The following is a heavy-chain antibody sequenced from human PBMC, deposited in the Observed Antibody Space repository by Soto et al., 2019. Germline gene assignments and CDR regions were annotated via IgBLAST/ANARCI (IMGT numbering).Heavy chain of an antibody. CDR2: ISYDGSNK. D-gene: IGHD3-10*01. V-gene: IGHV3-30-3*01. J-gene: IGHJ4*02. CDR3: GRTPPNVIIASMALDY. Sequence: GGSLRLSCAASGFTFSSYAMHWVRQAPGKGLEWVAVISYDGSNKYYADSVKGRFTISRDNSKNTLYLQMNSLRAEDTAVYYCGRTPPNVIIASMALDYWGQGTLVTVSS. CDR1: GFTFSSYA.